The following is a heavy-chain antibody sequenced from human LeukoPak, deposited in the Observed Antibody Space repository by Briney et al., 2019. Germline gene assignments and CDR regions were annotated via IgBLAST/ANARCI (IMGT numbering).Heavy chain of an antibody. CDR3: AREGYSSGWNDY. CDR1: GGSISSHY. J-gene: IGHJ4*02. Sequence: PSETLSLTCSVFGGSISSHYWSWIRQPPGKGPEWIGYIYYSGTTNYNPSLNSRVTISVDMSKNQLSLKLRSVTAADTAVYYCAREGYSSGWNDYWGQGTLVTVSS. D-gene: IGHD6-19*01. CDR2: IYYSGTT. V-gene: IGHV4-59*11.